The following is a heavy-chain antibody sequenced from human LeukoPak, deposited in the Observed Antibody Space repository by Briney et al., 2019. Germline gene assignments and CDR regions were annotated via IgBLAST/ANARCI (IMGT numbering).Heavy chain of an antibody. CDR2: INPNDGDT. Sequence: AAVKVSCKASGYTFTDYYMHWVRQAPGQGLEWMGWINPNDGDTNYAQKFQGRVTMTRDTSISTAHMEVSKLRSDDKDVYYCARANFLYCSSSTCLFDYWGQGTLVTVSS. CDR1: GYTFTDYY. CDR3: ARANFLYCSSSTCLFDY. J-gene: IGHJ4*02. V-gene: IGHV1-2*02. D-gene: IGHD2-2*01.